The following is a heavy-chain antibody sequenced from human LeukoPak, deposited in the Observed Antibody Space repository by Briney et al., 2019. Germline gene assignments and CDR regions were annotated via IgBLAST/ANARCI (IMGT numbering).Heavy chain of an antibody. CDR1: GFTFSDYY. CDR3: ARPTIAAAGNFEY. CDR2: ISSFSNFR. D-gene: IGHD6-13*01. J-gene: IGHJ4*02. Sequence: GGSLRLSCAASGFTFSDYYMSWIRHAPGKGLERVSHISSFSNFRSDADSVKSRFTISRDNAKNSLYLQVNSLRAEDTAVYYGARPTIAAAGNFEYWGQGTLVTVSS. V-gene: IGHV3-11*03.